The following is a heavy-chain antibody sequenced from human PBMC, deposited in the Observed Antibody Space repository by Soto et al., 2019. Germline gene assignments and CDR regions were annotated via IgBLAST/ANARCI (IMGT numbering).Heavy chain of an antibody. Sequence: GGSLRLSCTASGFTLSAHYMSWIRQAPGKGLEWIGYSSNSGSFTRYADSVKGRFSISRDNAKNSLYLQINSPRGDDTAIYYCVKSGDNYNALDYWGQGTPVTVSS. CDR3: VKSGDNYNALDY. V-gene: IGHV3-11*06. CDR2: SSNSGSFT. J-gene: IGHJ4*02. CDR1: GFTLSAHY. D-gene: IGHD1-1*01.